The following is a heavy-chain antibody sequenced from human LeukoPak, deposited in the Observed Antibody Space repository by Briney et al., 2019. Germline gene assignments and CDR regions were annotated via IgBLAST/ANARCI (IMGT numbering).Heavy chain of an antibody. Sequence: SETLPLTCTVSGGSISSYYWSWVRQPAGKGLEWIGRIYTSGSTNYNPSLKSRVTMSVDTSKNQFSLKLSSVTAADTAVYYCAREYDFWSGYYTDWGQGTLVTVSS. D-gene: IGHD3-3*01. CDR2: IYTSGST. CDR1: GGSISSYY. J-gene: IGHJ4*02. CDR3: AREYDFWSGYYTD. V-gene: IGHV4-4*07.